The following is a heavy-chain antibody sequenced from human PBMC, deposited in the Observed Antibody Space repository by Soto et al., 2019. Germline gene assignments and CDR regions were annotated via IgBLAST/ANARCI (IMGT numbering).Heavy chain of an antibody. CDR2: INHSGNT. CDR1: GGSLSGYY. CDR3: ARHHVRGRTIAGAAEF. V-gene: IGHV4-34*01. D-gene: IGHD6-13*01. J-gene: IGHJ4*02. Sequence: PSETLSLTCAVYGGSLSGYYWSWIRQPPGKALEWLGEINHSGNTNYNPSLKSRLTISVDTSKNQRFLNLSSVTAADTAMYYCARHHVRGRTIAGAAEFWGQGTLVTVSS.